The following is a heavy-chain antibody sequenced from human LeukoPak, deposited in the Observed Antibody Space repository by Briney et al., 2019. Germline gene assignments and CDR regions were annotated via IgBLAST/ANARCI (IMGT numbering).Heavy chain of an antibody. V-gene: IGHV3-30*01. J-gene: IGHJ6*02. CDR3: ARDPNCYGSAFMDV. Sequence: PGGSLRLSCTASGFTFSSYAMHWVRRAPGKGLESVAFVSYDGTNKYYADSVKGRFTISTDNSKNTLFLQMNSLRAEDTAVYYSARDPNCYGSAFMDVWGQGTTVTVFS. CDR2: VSYDGTNK. D-gene: IGHD3-10*01. CDR1: GFTFSSYA.